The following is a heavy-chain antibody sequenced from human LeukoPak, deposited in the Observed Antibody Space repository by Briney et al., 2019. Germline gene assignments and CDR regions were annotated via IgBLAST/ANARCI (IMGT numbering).Heavy chain of an antibody. J-gene: IGHJ4*02. Sequence: GGSLRFSCAASGFTFSIYAMSWVRQAPGKGLEWVSVISGSDSNTYYADSVKGRFTVSRDNSKNTVYLQMNSLSAEDTAVYYCARTVRADYCGQGTLVTVSS. CDR3: ARTVRADY. CDR2: ISGSDSNT. D-gene: IGHD4-11*01. CDR1: GFTFSIYA. V-gene: IGHV3-23*01.